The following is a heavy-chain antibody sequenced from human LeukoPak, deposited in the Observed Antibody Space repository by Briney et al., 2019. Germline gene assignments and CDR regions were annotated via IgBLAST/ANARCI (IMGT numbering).Heavy chain of an antibody. Sequence: SETLSLTCTVSGASVSSGSYYWSWIRQPPGKRLEWIGYISYSGSTNSNPSLKSRVTISVDTSKNQFSLKLSSVTAADTAVYYCARDRRYSGYDGLDYWGQGTLVTVSA. CDR2: ISYSGST. D-gene: IGHD5-12*01. V-gene: IGHV4-61*01. CDR1: GASVSSGSYY. J-gene: IGHJ4*02. CDR3: ARDRRYSGYDGLDY.